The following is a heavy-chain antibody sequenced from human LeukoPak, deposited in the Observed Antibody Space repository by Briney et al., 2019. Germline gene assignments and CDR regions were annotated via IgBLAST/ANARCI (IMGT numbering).Heavy chain of an antibody. D-gene: IGHD3-16*01. Sequence: GGSLRLSCAASGFTFSNAWMSWVRQAPGKGLEWVGRIKSKTFGGTTDYAAPVKGRFTISRDDSKNTLYLHMNTLKTEDTAIYYCTTLGAFDYWGQGTLVTVSS. CDR2: IKSKTFGGTT. V-gene: IGHV3-15*01. CDR1: GFTFSNAW. J-gene: IGHJ4*02. CDR3: TTLGAFDY.